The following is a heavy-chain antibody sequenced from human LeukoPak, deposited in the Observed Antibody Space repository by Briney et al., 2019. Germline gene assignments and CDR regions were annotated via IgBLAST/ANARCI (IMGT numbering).Heavy chain of an antibody. CDR2: IYTSGST. V-gene: IGHV4-4*07. D-gene: IGHD2-2*01. CDR1: GGSISSYY. Sequence: SETLSLTCTVSGGSISSYYWSWIRQPAGKGLEWIGRIYTSGSTNYNPSLKSRVTMSVDTSKNQFSLKLSSVTAADTVVYYCARDQGLVVVPAASSPYYYYYGMGVWGQGTTVTVS. J-gene: IGHJ6*02. CDR3: ARDQGLVVVPAASSPYYYYYGMGV.